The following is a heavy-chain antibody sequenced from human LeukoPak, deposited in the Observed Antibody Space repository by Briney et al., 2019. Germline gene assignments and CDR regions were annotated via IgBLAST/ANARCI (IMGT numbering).Heavy chain of an antibody. CDR2: ISGSGGST. D-gene: IGHD3-9*01. J-gene: IGHJ4*02. V-gene: IGHV3-23*01. Sequence: GGSLRLSCAASGFTFSSYAMSWVRQAPGKGLEWVSAISGSGGSTYYADSVKGRFTISRDNSKNTLYLQMNSLRAEDTAVYYCAKSERVFSLTGLIYWGQGTLVTVSS. CDR1: GFTFSSYA. CDR3: AKSERVFSLTGLIY.